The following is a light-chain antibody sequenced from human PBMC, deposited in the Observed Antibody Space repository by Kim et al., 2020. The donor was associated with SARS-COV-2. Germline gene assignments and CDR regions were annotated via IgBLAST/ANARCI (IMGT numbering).Light chain of an antibody. CDR3: QSYDSSLREV. V-gene: IGLV1-40*01. CDR2: GNG. J-gene: IGLJ1*01. Sequence: RSNNSCTGGAYTIGAAYDVPWYQPLPGTAPKLLIYGNGNRPSGVPDRFSGSKSGTSASMAITGLQAEDEADYYCQSYDSSLREVFGTGTKVT. CDR1: AYTIGAAYD.